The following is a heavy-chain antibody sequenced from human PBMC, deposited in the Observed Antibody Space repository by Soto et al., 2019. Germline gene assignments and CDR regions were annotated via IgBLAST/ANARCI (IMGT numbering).Heavy chain of an antibody. Sequence: EVQLVESGGGLVQPGGSLRLSCAASGFTFSSYWMHWVRQAPGKGLVWVSRINSDGSSTSYADSVKGRFTISRDNAKNTLYLQIDSLSAEDTAVYYCAIRASYYDSSGYFDYWGQGTLVTVSS. D-gene: IGHD3-22*01. CDR1: GFTFSSYW. V-gene: IGHV3-74*01. CDR3: AIRASYYDSSGYFDY. J-gene: IGHJ4*02. CDR2: INSDGSST.